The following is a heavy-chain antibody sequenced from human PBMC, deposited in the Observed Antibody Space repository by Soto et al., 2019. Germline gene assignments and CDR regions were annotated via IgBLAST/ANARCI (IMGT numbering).Heavy chain of an antibody. CDR1: GYTFSNYG. D-gene: IGHD6-19*01. CDR2: ISGYNGNT. CDR3: STFIMVSGSFDLNYCHGMDV. Sequence: QVQLVQSGAEVKKPGASVTVSCKTSGYTFSNYGINWVRQAPGQGLEWVGWISGYNGNTNYAQTVQGRDTITTDTSTGTVYMELRNLKSDDSAIYDCSTFIMVSGSFDLNYCHGMDVWGQGTTVTVSS. V-gene: IGHV1-18*01. J-gene: IGHJ6*02.